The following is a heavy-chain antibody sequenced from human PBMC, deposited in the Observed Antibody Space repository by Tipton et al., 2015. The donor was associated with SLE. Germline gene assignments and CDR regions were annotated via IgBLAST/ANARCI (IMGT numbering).Heavy chain of an antibody. CDR3: ARCGGRFKYFDL. D-gene: IGHD2-21*01. CDR1: GGSISSGDYY. CDR2: IYYSGST. V-gene: IGHV4-30-4*01. Sequence: LSLTCTVSGGSISSGDYYWSWIRQPPGKGLEWIGYIYYSGSTYYNPSLKSRVIISVDTSKNQFSLKLSSVTAADTAVYYCARCGGRFKYFDLWGRGTLVTVSS. J-gene: IGHJ2*01.